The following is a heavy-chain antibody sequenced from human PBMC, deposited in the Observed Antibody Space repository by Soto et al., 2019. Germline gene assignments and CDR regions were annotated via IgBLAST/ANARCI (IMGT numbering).Heavy chain of an antibody. J-gene: IGHJ4*02. CDR2: IIPIFDTA. Sequence: QVQLVQSGAEVKKPGSSVKVSCKASGGTFRSYAISWVRQAPGQGLEWMGGIIPIFDTANYEQKFQGRVTITADESTSTAYRELSSLRSEDTAVYYCARDGYDSSGYYYWGQGSLVTVA. CDR3: ARDGYDSSGYYY. D-gene: IGHD3-22*01. V-gene: IGHV1-69*01. CDR1: GGTFRSYA.